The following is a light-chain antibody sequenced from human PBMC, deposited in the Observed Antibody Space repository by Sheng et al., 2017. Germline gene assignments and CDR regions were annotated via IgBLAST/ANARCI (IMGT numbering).Light chain of an antibody. Sequence: EIVLTQSPGTLSLSPGERATLSCRASQSVSSSYLAWYQQKPGQAPRLLIYGASSRATGIPDRFSGSGSGTDFTLTISSLEPEDFAVYYCQQRSSWLTFGGGTKVEIK. CDR2: GAS. CDR3: QQRSSWLT. J-gene: IGKJ4*01. CDR1: QSVSSSY. V-gene: IGKV3D-20*02.